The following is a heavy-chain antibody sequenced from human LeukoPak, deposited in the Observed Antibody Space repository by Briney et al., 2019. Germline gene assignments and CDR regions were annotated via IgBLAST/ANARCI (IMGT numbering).Heavy chain of an antibody. J-gene: IGHJ4*02. CDR3: ARGVDSAIDW. CDR2: INGDGRDK. CDR1: GFTFSSYW. Sequence: GGSLRLSCAASGFTFSSYWMNWVRRAPGKGLEWVANINGDGRDKYYVGSVRGRFTISRDNADDALYLQMNSLRGDGTALYYCARGVDSAIDWWGQGTLVTVSS. V-gene: IGHV3-7*01. D-gene: IGHD3-9*01.